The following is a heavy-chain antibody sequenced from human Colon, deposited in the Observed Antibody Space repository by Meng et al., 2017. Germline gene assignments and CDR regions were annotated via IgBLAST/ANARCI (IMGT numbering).Heavy chain of an antibody. CDR1: GGSMSGSY. V-gene: IGHV4-59*01. Sequence: ESLKISCTVSGGSMSGSYWSWIRQPPGKGLEWIAYFYDSEDTSYNPSLKSRVTISLDMSRNQFSLRLSSVTAADTAIYYCARHPRVAPSQNYNFDYWGQGSLVTVSS. CDR2: FYDSEDT. D-gene: IGHD1-7*01. J-gene: IGHJ4*02. CDR3: ARHPRVAPSQNYNFDY.